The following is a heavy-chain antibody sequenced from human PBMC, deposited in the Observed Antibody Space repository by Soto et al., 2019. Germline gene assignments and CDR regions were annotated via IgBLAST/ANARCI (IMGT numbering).Heavy chain of an antibody. CDR2: ISYDGNDR. Sequence: QVQLVESGAGVVQPGRSLTLSCAASGFTFSSYAMNWVRQAPGKGLEWVAVISYDGNDRRYADSVKGRFTISRDNPRNTLYLQMSSLRPEDTAVYHCARDPTTRFYFDHWGQGGLVTVSS. CDR1: GFTFSSYA. J-gene: IGHJ4*02. CDR3: ARDPTTRFYFDH. D-gene: IGHD1-1*01. V-gene: IGHV3-30-3*01.